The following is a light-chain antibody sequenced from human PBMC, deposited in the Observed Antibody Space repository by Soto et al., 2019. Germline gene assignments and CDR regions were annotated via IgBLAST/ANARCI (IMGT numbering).Light chain of an antibody. CDR2: EAA. CDR3: QQSNNYPWT. Sequence: DIQMTQSPSTLSASVGDRVTITCRASQYIHNYLAWYQQKPGEAPKLLIYEAAHLESGLTSRFSGSGTVTEFTLTVSSLQSDDFATYYCQQSNNYPWTFGQGTRVEI. V-gene: IGKV1-5*03. CDR1: QYIHNY. J-gene: IGKJ1*01.